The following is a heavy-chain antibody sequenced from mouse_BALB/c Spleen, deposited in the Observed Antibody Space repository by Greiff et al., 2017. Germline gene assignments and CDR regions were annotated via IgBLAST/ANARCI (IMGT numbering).Heavy chain of an antibody. CDR2: IWAGGST. CDR3: AIEDGNYEGFAD. Sequence: QVQLKESGPGLVAPSQSLSLTCTVSGFSLTSYGVHWVRQTPGKGLEWLGVIWAGGSTNYNSALMSRLSISKDNSKSQVLLKMNSLQTDDTAMYYCAIEDGNYEGFADWGQGTLVTVSA. V-gene: IGHV2-9*02. D-gene: IGHD2-1*01. J-gene: IGHJ3*01. CDR1: GFSLTSYG.